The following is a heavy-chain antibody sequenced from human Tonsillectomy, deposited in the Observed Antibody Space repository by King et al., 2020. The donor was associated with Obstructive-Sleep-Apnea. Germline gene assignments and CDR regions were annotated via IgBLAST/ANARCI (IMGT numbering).Heavy chain of an antibody. CDR3: ARDRFSEWLPLDY. Sequence: QLQESGPGLVKPSETLSLTCTVSGGSISSSSYYWGWIRQPPGKGLEWIGSIYYSGSTYYNPSLKSRVTISVDTSKNQFSLKLSSVSAADTAVYYCARDRFSEWLPLDYWGQGTLVTVSS. D-gene: IGHD3-3*01. CDR1: GGSISSSSYY. CDR2: IYYSGST. V-gene: IGHV4-39*07. J-gene: IGHJ4*02.